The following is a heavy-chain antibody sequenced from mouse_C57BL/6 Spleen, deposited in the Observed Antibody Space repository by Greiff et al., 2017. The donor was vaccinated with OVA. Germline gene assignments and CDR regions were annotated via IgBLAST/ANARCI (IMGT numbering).Heavy chain of an antibody. CDR1: GYAFSSSW. J-gene: IGHJ2*01. CDR2: IYPGDGDT. Sequence: QVQLQQSGPELVKSGASVKISCKASGYAFSSSWMNWGKQRPGKGLEWIGRIYPGDGDTNYNGKFKGKATLTADKSSSTAYMQLSSLTSEDSAVYFCARSTGTDYWGQGTTLTVSS. D-gene: IGHD4-1*01. CDR3: ARSTGTDY. V-gene: IGHV1-82*01.